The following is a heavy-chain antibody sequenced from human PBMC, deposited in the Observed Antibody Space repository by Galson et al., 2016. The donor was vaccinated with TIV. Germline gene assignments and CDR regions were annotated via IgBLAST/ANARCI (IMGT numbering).Heavy chain of an antibody. CDR3: ARVRWDIIVVPAATPNNWFDP. CDR1: GFTFSSYG. Sequence: SLRLSCAASGFTFSSYGMHWVRQAPGKGLEWVANIKGDGSDKDYVDSVKGRFTISRDNAKNSLYLQMNSLRPEDTAVYYCARVRWDIIVVPAATPNNWFDPWGQGTLVIVSS. J-gene: IGHJ5*02. CDR2: IKGDGSDK. D-gene: IGHD2-2*01. V-gene: IGHV3-7*01.